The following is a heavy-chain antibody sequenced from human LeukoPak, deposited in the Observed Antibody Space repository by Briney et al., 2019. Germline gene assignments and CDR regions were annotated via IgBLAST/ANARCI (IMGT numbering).Heavy chain of an antibody. J-gene: IGHJ6*03. D-gene: IGHD5-12*01. CDR3: ARLRRKALRGYYYYYMDV. Sequence: PETLSLTCAVYGGSFSGYYWSWIRQPPGKGLEWIGEIKHSGSINYNPPLKSRVTTSVDTSKIQFSLKLSSVTAADTAVYYCARLRRKALRGYYYYYMDVWGKGTTVTVSS. CDR2: IKHSGSI. CDR1: GGSFSGYY. V-gene: IGHV4-34*01.